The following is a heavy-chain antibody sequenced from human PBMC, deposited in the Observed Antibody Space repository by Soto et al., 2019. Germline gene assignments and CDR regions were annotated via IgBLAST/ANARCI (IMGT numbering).Heavy chain of an antibody. J-gene: IGHJ6*02. CDR3: ARPLRFLEWSPSGSYYYYGMDV. Sequence: SVKVSCKASGGTFSSYAISWVRQAPGQGLEWMGGIIPIFGTANYAQKFQGRVTITADKSTSTAYMELSSLRSEDTAVYYCARPLRFLEWSPSGSYYYYGMDVWGQGTTVTVSS. D-gene: IGHD3-3*01. CDR1: GGTFSSYA. CDR2: IIPIFGTA. V-gene: IGHV1-69*06.